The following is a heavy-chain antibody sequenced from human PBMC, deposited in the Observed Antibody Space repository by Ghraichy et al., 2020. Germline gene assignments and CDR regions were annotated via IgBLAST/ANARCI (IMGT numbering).Heavy chain of an antibody. CDR3: AREYKTFYDVWSGDYSPGDWFDP. CDR2: ISYDGSNK. Sequence: LSLTCAASGFIFSSYTMHWVRQAPGKGLEWAALISYDGSNKYYADSVKGRFTVSRDNSKNTLYMQMNSLRPEDTAVYYCAREYKTFYDVWSGDYSPGDWFDPWGQGTLVTVSS. D-gene: IGHD3-3*01. V-gene: IGHV3-30*04. CDR1: GFIFSSYT. J-gene: IGHJ5*02.